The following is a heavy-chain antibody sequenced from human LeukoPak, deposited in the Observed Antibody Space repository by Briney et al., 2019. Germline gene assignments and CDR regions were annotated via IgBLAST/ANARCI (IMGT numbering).Heavy chain of an antibody. CDR3: ARVYGSSWYPDAFDI. J-gene: IGHJ3*02. CDR2: IKQDGSEK. CDR1: GFTFSSYS. V-gene: IGHV3-7*03. D-gene: IGHD6-13*01. Sequence: GVSLRLSCAASGFTFSSYSMNWVRQAPGKGLEWVANIKQDGSEKDYVDSVKGRFTISRDNAKNSLYLQMNSLRAEDTAVYYCARVYGSSWYPDAFDIWGQGTMVTVSS.